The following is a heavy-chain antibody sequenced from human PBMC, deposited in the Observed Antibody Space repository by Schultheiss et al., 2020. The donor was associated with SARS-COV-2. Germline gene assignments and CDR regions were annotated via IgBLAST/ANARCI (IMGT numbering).Heavy chain of an antibody. CDR3: ARTIAAAGNDY. CDR2: ISSSGSTI. CDR1: GFTFSSYE. D-gene: IGHD6-13*01. V-gene: IGHV3-48*03. Sequence: GGSLRLSCAASGFTFSSYEMNWVRQAPGKGLEWVSYISSSGSTIHYADSVKGRFTISRDNAKNSLYLQMNSLRADDTAVYYCARTIAAAGNDYWGQGTLVTVSS. J-gene: IGHJ4*02.